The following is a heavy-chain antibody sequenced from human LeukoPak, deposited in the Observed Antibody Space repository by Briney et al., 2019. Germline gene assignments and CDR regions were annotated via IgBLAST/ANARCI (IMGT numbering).Heavy chain of an antibody. Sequence: ASVKVSCKASGYTFTSYAMHWVRQAPGQRLEWMGWINAGNGNTKYSQEFQGRVTITRDTSASTAYMELSSLRSEDMAVYYCARGGYYYDSSGYFWYFDYWGQGTLVTVSS. CDR1: GYTFTSYA. V-gene: IGHV1-3*03. D-gene: IGHD3-22*01. CDR2: INAGNGNT. J-gene: IGHJ4*02. CDR3: ARGGYYYDSSGYFWYFDY.